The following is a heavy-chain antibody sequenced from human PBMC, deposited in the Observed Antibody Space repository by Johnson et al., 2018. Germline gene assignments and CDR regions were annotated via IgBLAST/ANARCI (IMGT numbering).Heavy chain of an antibody. CDR3: AVGYYGYGRDACDI. V-gene: IGHV4-34*01. CDR2: INHSGST. J-gene: IGHJ3*02. Sequence: QVQLQQWGAGLLKPSETLSLTCAVYGGSFSGYYWSWIRKPPGKGLEWIGEINHSGSTNYNPSLKSRVTVSVDTSKNQFSLKLSSVTAADTAVYYCAVGYYGYGRDACDIWGQGTMVTVSS. CDR1: GGSFSGYY. D-gene: IGHD3-10*01.